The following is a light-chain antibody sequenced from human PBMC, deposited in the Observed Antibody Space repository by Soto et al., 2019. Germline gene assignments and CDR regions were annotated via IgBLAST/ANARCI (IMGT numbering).Light chain of an antibody. J-gene: IGKJ4*01. Sequence: DIQMTQSPSSLSASAGDRVTITCQASQDISNHLNWYQQKAGKAPKLLINAASSLATGVATRFSRSGSATDFTLTISSLQQEDIATYYCQQYVNALTFGGGTKVEIK. V-gene: IGKV1-33*01. CDR2: AAS. CDR3: QQYVNALT. CDR1: QDISNH.